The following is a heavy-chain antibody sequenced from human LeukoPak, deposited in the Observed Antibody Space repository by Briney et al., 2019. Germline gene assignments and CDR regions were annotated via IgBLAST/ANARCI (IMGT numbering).Heavy chain of an antibody. CDR3: ATDRGPYSDY. CDR2: INPNSGGT. CDR1: GYTFTGNY. V-gene: IGHV1-2*02. D-gene: IGHD2-21*01. Sequence: ASVKVSCKASGYTFTGNYVHWVRQAPGQGLEWMGWINPNSGGTNYAQKFQGRVTMTRDTSISTAYMELSRLRSDDTAVYYCATDRGPYSDYWGREPWSPSPQ. J-gene: IGHJ4*02.